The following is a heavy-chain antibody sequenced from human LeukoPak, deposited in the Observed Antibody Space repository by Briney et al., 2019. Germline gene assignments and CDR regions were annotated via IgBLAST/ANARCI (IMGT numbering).Heavy chain of an antibody. D-gene: IGHD5-12*01. V-gene: IGHV4-31*03. CDR1: GGSISSGGYY. CDR3: ARERSGYDSTTFDY. CDR2: IYYSGST. Sequence: PSETLSLTCTVSGGSISSGGYYWSWIRQHPGKGLEWIGYIYYSGSTYYNPSLKSRVTISVDTSKNQFSLKLSSVTAADTAVYYCARERSGYDSTTFDYWGQGTLVTVSS. J-gene: IGHJ4*02.